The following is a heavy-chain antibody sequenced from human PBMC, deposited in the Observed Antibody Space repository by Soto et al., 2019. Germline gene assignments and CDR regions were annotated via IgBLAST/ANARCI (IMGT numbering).Heavy chain of an antibody. CDR2: ISAYNGNI. CDR3: ARHDFYY. CDR1: GYTFSNYG. Sequence: ASVKVSCKASGYTFSNYGISWVRQAPGQGLEWMGWISAYNGNIKFAQKVQDRVTVTADTSTSTAYMELRSLTSDDTAVYYCARHDFYYWGQGTLVTVSS. V-gene: IGHV1-18*01. J-gene: IGHJ4*02.